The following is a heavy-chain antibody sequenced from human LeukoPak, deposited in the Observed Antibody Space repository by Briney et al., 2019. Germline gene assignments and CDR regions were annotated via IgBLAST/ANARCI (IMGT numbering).Heavy chain of an antibody. J-gene: IGHJ6*02. CDR3: ARGXVVXPAAMWDYYYGMDV. CDR1: GGSFSXXY. Sequence: SETLSLTCAVYGGSFSXXYWSWIRQPPGKXXXXXXXXXXSXSTXXXXSXXXXXXISVXTSKNQFSLKLSSVTAADTAVYYCARGXVVXPAAMWDYYYGMDVWGQGTTVTVSS. CDR2: XXXSXST. D-gene: IGHD2-2*01. V-gene: IGHV4-34*01.